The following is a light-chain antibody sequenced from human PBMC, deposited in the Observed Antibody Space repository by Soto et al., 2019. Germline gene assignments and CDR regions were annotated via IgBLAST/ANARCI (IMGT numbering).Light chain of an antibody. CDR3: QQYGSSYT. CDR1: QSVSSSF. J-gene: IGKJ2*01. Sequence: IVLTQSPGTLSLSPGERATVSCRASQSVSSSFLAWYQQRPGQAPSLLIYGASIRATDIPDRFSGSGSGTDFTLTISRLEPEDFAVYYCQQYGSSYTFGQGTKLEIK. V-gene: IGKV3-20*01. CDR2: GAS.